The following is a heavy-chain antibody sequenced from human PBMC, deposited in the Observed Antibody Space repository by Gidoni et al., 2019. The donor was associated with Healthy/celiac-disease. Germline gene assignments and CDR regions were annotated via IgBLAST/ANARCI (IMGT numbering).Heavy chain of an antibody. CDR1: GGSISSYY. D-gene: IGHD6-13*01. J-gene: IGHJ5*02. Sequence: QVQLQESGPGLVKPSETLSLTCTVSGGSISSYYWSWIRQPAGKGLEWIGRIYTSGSTNYNPSLKSRVTMSVDTSKNQCSLKLSSVTAADTAVYYCARGCSSSFASAWFDPWGQGTLVTVSS. V-gene: IGHV4-4*07. CDR2: IYTSGST. CDR3: ARGCSSSFASAWFDP.